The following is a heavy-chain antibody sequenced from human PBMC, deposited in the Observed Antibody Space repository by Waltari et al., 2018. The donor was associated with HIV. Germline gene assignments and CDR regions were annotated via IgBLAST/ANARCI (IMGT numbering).Heavy chain of an antibody. CDR3: ARHGGTTGDYGDFDSTSEYFQH. V-gene: IGHV4-39*01. J-gene: IGHJ1*01. CDR1: GGSISSSSYY. CDR2: IYYSGST. Sequence: QLQLQESGPGLVKPSETLSLTCTVSGGSISSSSYYWGWIRPPPGKGLEWIGSIYYSGSTYYNPSLKSRVTISVDTSKNQFSLKLSSVTAADTAVYYCARHGGTTGDYGDFDSTSEYFQHWGQGTLVTVSS. D-gene: IGHD4-17*01.